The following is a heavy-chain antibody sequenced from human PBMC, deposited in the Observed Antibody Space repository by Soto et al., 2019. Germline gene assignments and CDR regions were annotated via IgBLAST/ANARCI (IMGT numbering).Heavy chain of an antibody. V-gene: IGHV3-23*01. CDR2: ISGSGSST. D-gene: IGHD6-19*01. J-gene: IGHJ4*02. Sequence: GGSLRLSCAASGFTFRSYAMSWVRQAPGKGLEWVSGISGSGSSTYYADSAKGRFTISRDNSKNTLYLQMNSLRAEDTAEYYCAKVAKQWLAEIDYWGQGTLVTVSS. CDR3: AKVAKQWLAEIDY. CDR1: GFTFRSYA.